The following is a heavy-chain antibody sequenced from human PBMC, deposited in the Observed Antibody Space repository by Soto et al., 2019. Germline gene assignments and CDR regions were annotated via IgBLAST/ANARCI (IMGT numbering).Heavy chain of an antibody. CDR1: GFSFTTAGVA. J-gene: IGHJ4*02. CDR3: AHSDGGYEIIYFDF. V-gene: IGHV2-5*01. D-gene: IGHD5-12*01. Sequence: SGPTLVNPTQTLTLTCTFSGFSFTTAGVAVGWIRQTPGGALEWLTLIYYNDDRRFSPSLKTRLTITGDSSKNQVVLSLTNVDPGDTATYFCAHSDGGYEIIYFDFWGQGIAVTVSS. CDR2: IYYNDDR.